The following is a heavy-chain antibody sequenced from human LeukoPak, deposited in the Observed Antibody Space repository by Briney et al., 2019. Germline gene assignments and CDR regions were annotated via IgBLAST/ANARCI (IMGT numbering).Heavy chain of an antibody. CDR1: GYTFTGYY. V-gene: IGHV1-2*02. CDR2: IDPNSGGS. Sequence: ASVKVSCKASGYTFTGYYMHWVRQAPGQGLEWMGWIDPNSGGSNYAQNFQGRVTLTRDTSISTAYMDLSRLRSDDTAVYYCARETIYCSSTSCYGFDPWGQGTLVTVSS. D-gene: IGHD2-2*01. J-gene: IGHJ5*02. CDR3: ARETIYCSSTSCYGFDP.